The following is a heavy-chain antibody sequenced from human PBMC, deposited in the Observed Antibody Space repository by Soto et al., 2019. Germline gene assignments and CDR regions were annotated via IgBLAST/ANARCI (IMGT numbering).Heavy chain of an antibody. Sequence: SVKVSCKASGGTFSSYAISWVRQAPGQGLEWMGGIIPIFGTANYAQKFQGRVTITADKSTSTAYMELSSLRSEDTAVYYCARARKRHFGVVISHYYYYGMDVWGQGTTVTVSS. CDR1: GGTFSSYA. CDR2: IIPIFGTA. V-gene: IGHV1-69*06. D-gene: IGHD3-3*01. J-gene: IGHJ6*02. CDR3: ARARKRHFGVVISHYYYYGMDV.